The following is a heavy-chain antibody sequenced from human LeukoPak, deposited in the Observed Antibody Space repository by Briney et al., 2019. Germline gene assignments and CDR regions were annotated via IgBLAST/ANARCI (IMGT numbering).Heavy chain of an antibody. V-gene: IGHV3-66*01. CDR1: EFSVGSSY. J-gene: IGHJ4*02. D-gene: IGHD3-10*01. CDR2: IYSGGST. CDR3: GRGPHHYFDY. Sequence: PGGSLRLSCAASEFSVGSSYMTWVRQAPGKGLEWVSLIYSGGSTYYADSVKGRFTISRDNSKNTLYLQMNSLRAEDTAVYYCGRGPHHYFDYWGQGTLVTVSS.